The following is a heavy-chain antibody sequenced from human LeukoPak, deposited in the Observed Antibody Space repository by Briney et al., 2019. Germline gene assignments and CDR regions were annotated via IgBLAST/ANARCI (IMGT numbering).Heavy chain of an antibody. Sequence: SETLSLTCAVYGGSFSGYYWSWIRQPPGKGLEWIGEINHSGSTNYNPFLKSRVTISVDTSENQFSLKLSSVTAADTAVYYCARGQPWFDPWGQGTLATVSS. CDR3: ARGQPWFDP. V-gene: IGHV4-34*01. D-gene: IGHD2-2*01. CDR1: GGSFSGYY. J-gene: IGHJ5*02. CDR2: INHSGST.